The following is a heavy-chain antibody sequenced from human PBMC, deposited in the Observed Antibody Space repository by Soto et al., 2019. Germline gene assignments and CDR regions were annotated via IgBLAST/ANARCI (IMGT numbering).Heavy chain of an antibody. CDR3: ARPPVGSSSAAGRYCYDGMDV. J-gene: IGHJ6*02. V-gene: IGHV5-10-1*01. CDR2: IDPSDSYT. D-gene: IGHD6-6*01. CDR1: GYSFTSYW. Sequence: GESLKISCKGSGYSFTSYWISWVRQMPGKGLEWMGRIDPSDSYTNYSPSFQGHVTLTAHKSISTAYLQWSSLKASDTAMYYCARPPVGSSSAAGRYCYDGMDVWGQGTTVTVSS.